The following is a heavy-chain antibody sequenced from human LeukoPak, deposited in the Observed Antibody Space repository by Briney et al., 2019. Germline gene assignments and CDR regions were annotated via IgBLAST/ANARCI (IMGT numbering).Heavy chain of an antibody. J-gene: IGHJ5*02. D-gene: IGHD5-12*01. Sequence: GGSLRLSCEASGFTFSNSWTHWVRQIPGKGLVWVSRMYGDMRDISYADSVKGRFTISRDNAKNTVYLQMNSLRGEDTAVYYCARDLGLRGSTWGQGTLVTVSS. CDR2: MYGDMRDI. V-gene: IGHV3-74*01. CDR3: ARDLGLRGST. CDR1: GFTFSNSW.